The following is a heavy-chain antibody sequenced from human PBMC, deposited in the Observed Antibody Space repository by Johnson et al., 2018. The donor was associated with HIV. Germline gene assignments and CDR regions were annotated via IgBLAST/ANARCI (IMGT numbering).Heavy chain of an antibody. CDR1: GFTFDDYA. CDR3: ARTLWVGKESAFDI. J-gene: IGHJ3*02. D-gene: IGHD3-16*01. CDR2: TSYDGSNK. V-gene: IGHV3-30*03. Sequence: QMLLVESGGGLVQPGRSLRLSCAASGFTFDDYAIHWVRQAPGKGLEWVSATSYDGSNKYYVDSVKGRFTISRDNYKNTLYLQLNSLRPDDTAVYYCARTLWVGKESAFDIWGQGTMVTVSS.